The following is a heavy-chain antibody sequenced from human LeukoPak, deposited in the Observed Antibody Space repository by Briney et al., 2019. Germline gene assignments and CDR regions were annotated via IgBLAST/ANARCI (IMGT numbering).Heavy chain of an antibody. D-gene: IGHD3-22*01. V-gene: IGHV3-23*01. Sequence: GGSLRLSCAASGFTFSSYSMNWVRQAPGKGLEWVSAISGSGGSTYYADSVKGRFTISRDNSKNTLYLQMNSLRAEDTAVYYCAKFFYYDSSGSPGWGQGTLVTVSS. CDR3: AKFFYYDSSGSPG. CDR2: ISGSGGST. J-gene: IGHJ4*02. CDR1: GFTFSSYS.